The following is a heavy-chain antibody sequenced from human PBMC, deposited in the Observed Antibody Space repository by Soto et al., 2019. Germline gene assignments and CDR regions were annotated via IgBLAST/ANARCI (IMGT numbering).Heavy chain of an antibody. V-gene: IGHV1-3*01. CDR1: GYTFTSYA. Sequence: QVQLVQSGVEVKKPGASVKVSCKASGYTFTSYAMHWVRQAPGQRLECMGWINAGNGDTRYSPKFQGGVTFTRDTCASTAYMELSSLRSEDTAVYYCARDLMVPAVTGPGYWGQGTLVTVSS. CDR2: INAGNGDT. D-gene: IGHD3-10*01. CDR3: ARDLMVPAVTGPGY. J-gene: IGHJ4*02.